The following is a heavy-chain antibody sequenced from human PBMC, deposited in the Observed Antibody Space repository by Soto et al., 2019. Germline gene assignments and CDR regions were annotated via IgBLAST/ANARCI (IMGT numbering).Heavy chain of an antibody. Sequence: ASVKVSCKASGYTFTSYYMHWVRQAPGQGLEWMGIINPSGGSTSYAQKFQGRVTMTRDTSTSTVYMELSSLRSEDTAVYYCARSSIFGVVIFRNYYYGMDVWGQGTTVTVSS. D-gene: IGHD3-3*01. CDR1: GYTFTSYY. J-gene: IGHJ6*02. CDR2: INPSGGST. V-gene: IGHV1-46*01. CDR3: ARSSIFGVVIFRNYYYGMDV.